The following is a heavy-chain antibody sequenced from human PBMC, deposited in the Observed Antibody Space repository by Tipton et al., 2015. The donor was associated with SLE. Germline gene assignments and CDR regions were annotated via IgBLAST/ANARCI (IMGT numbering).Heavy chain of an antibody. J-gene: IGHJ1*01. CDR2: MFSSGTT. D-gene: IGHD5-12*01. Sequence: TLSLTCTVSGGSITSSLSYWGWVRQPPGKGLEWIGSMFSSGTTYSNPSLKSRVTISVDTSRNQFSLKLTSVTAADTAGYYCATNGHGETYEFFTEYLRHWGQGTLVTVSS. CDR3: ATNGHGETYEFFTEYLRH. CDR1: GGSITSSLSY. V-gene: IGHV4-39*01.